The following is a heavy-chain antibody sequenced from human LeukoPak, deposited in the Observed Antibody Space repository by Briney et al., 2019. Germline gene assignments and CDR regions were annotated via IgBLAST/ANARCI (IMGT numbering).Heavy chain of an antibody. D-gene: IGHD3-16*01. V-gene: IGHV4-38-2*02. J-gene: IGHJ4*02. CDR2: IYHSGST. CDR3: ARGYDYVWGSWAFDY. CDR1: GYSISSGYY. Sequence: SENLSLNCTVSGYSISSGYYWGWIRQPPGKGLEWIGSIYHSGSTYYNPSLKSRVTISVDTSKNQFSLKLSSVTAADTVVYYCARGYDYVWGSWAFDYWGQGTLVTVS.